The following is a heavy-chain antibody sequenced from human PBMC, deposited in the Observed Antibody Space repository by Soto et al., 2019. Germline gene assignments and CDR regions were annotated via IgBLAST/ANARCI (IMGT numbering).Heavy chain of an antibody. D-gene: IGHD6-13*01. V-gene: IGHV4-61*05. Sequence: SETQSLTCSVSGGSISSSNYYWSWIRQPPGKGLEWIGYSYYSGRTSYNPSLKSRVTISVDTSKDQFSLKLSSVTAADTAVYYCVRHGEAAGWNWFDPWGQGTLVTVS. CDR2: SYYSGRT. J-gene: IGHJ5*02. CDR3: VRHGEAAGWNWFDP. CDR1: GGSISSSNYY.